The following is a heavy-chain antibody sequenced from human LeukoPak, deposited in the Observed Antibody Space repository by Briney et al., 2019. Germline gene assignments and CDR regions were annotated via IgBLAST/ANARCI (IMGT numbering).Heavy chain of an antibody. CDR1: GGSISSYY. CDR2: IYHRGGT. Sequence: PSETLSLTCTVSGGSISSYYWGWIRQPPGKGLEWVGSIYHRGGTYYNPSLTSRVTISLDRSKKKFSLKLTSVTAADTAVYFCARGAEYYAIWRGYAGYSDYWGQGISVTVSS. CDR3: ARGAEYYAIWRGYAGYSDY. J-gene: IGHJ4*02. V-gene: IGHV4-38-2*02. D-gene: IGHD3-3*01.